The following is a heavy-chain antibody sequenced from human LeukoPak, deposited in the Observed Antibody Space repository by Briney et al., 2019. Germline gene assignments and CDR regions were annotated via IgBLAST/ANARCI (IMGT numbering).Heavy chain of an antibody. V-gene: IGHV3-33*01. J-gene: IGHJ4*02. CDR1: GFTFSSYG. CDR3: ARDHRTTVTVYFFDY. D-gene: IGHD4-17*01. CDR2: IWLDGRDK. Sequence: RGSLRLSCAASGFTFSSYGMHWVRQAPGKGLEWVAVIWLDGRDKYYADSVKGRFTISRDNSKNTLYLQMNSLRAEDTAVYYCARDHRTTVTVYFFDYWGQGTLVTV.